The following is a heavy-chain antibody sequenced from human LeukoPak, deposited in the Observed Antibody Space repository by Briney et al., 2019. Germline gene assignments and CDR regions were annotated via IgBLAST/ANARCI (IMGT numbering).Heavy chain of an antibody. J-gene: IGHJ4*02. V-gene: IGHV3-21*01. CDR2: ISSSSGFM. CDR1: GFTFSSYG. Sequence: GGSLRLSCEASGFTFSSYGMNWVRQAPGKGLEWVSCISSSSGFMYYADSVKGRFTISRDNAKNSLYLQMNSLRVEDTAVYYCARDPADYYFDYWAQGTLVTVSS. CDR3: ARDPADYYFDY.